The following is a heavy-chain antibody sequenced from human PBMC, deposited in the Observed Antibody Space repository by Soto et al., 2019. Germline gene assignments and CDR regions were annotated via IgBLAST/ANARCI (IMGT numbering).Heavy chain of an antibody. Sequence: ASVKVSCKASGYTFTSYYMHWVRQAPGQGLEWMGIINPSGGSTSYAQKKQGRVTMTRDTSTSTVYMELSSLRSEDTDVYYCATSRYSAMELPYYYYGMDVWGQGTTVTVFS. CDR3: ATSRYSAMELPYYYYGMDV. CDR1: GYTFTSYY. J-gene: IGHJ6*02. D-gene: IGHD5-18*01. CDR2: INPSGGST. V-gene: IGHV1-46*01.